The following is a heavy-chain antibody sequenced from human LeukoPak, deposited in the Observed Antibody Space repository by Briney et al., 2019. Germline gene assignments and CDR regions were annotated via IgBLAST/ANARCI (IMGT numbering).Heavy chain of an antibody. D-gene: IGHD3-16*02. CDR1: GGSISSDY. CDR2: IHYSGST. V-gene: IGHV4-59*01. J-gene: IGHJ4*02. Sequence: PAETLSLTCTVSGGSISSDYWNWIRQSPGRGLEWIGYIHYSGSTNYNPSLKSRVTVSVDTSKNQFSLKLSSVTAADTAVYYCARVGTFGGVIVFLYWGQGTLVTVSS. CDR3: ARVGTFGGVIVFLY.